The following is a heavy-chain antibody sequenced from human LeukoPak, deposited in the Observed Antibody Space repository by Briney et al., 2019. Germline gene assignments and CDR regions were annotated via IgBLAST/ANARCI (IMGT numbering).Heavy chain of an antibody. Sequence: SETLSLTCTVSGGSISTYYWSWIRQPPGKGLEWIGYIYCSGSTNYNPSLKSRVTISVDTSKNQFSLKLNSVTAADTAVYYCARSGGYSSSWSLWGQGTLVTVSS. CDR1: GGSISTYY. CDR3: ARSGGYSSSWSL. J-gene: IGHJ4*02. D-gene: IGHD6-13*01. V-gene: IGHV4-59*01. CDR2: IYCSGST.